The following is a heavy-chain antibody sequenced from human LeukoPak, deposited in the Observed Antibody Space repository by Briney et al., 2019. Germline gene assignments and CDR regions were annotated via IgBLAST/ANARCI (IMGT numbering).Heavy chain of an antibody. Sequence: SVKVSCKASGGTFSSYAISWVRQAPGQGLEWMGGIIPIFGTANYAQKFQGRVTITADESTSTSYMELSSLRSEDTAVYYCARGPYGGNSGLTYYFDYWGQGTLVTVSS. CDR3: ARGPYGGNSGLTYYFDY. J-gene: IGHJ4*02. CDR2: IIPIFGTA. CDR1: GGTFSSYA. D-gene: IGHD4-23*01. V-gene: IGHV1-69*13.